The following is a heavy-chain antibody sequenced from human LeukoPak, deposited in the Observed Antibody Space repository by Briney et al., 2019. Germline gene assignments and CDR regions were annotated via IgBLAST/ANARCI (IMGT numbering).Heavy chain of an antibody. V-gene: IGHV3-7*01. CDR3: ARDRINYYDSSGYHY. CDR1: GFTLSTYW. J-gene: IGHJ4*02. Sequence: GGSLRLSCAASGFTLSTYWMTWVRQAPGKGLEWVANIRQDGSEKYYVDSVKGRFSISRDNAKKSLYLQMNSLRAEDTAVYYCARDRINYYDSSGYHYWGQGTLVTVSS. D-gene: IGHD3-22*01. CDR2: IRQDGSEK.